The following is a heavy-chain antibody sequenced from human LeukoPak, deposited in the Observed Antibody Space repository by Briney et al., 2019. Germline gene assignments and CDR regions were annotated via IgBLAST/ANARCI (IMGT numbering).Heavy chain of an antibody. CDR2: IGTSGDNT. D-gene: IGHD4-17*01. CDR1: GFTFRTYA. CDR3: AKRRPDGDYAFDY. J-gene: IGHJ4*02. V-gene: IGHV3-23*01. Sequence: GGSLRLSCAASGFTFRTYAMSWVRQAPGKGLEWVSSIGTSGDNTYYADSAKGRFTISRDSSKNTLYLQMNSLRVEDTAVYFCAKRRPDGDYAFDYWGQGTLVTVSS.